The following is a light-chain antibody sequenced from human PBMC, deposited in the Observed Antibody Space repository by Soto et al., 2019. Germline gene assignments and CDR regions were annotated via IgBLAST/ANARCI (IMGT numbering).Light chain of an antibody. J-gene: IGKJ4*01. V-gene: IGKV3-15*01. CDR1: QGIGDT. Sequence: EVVLTQSPATLSVSPGEGVTLSCRASQGIGDTLAWYQHKPGQAPRLLIYGASTRATGIPARFSGSGSGTEFTLTISSLQSEDFAVYYCQQYNKWPPLTFGGGTKVDIK. CDR2: GAS. CDR3: QQYNKWPPLT.